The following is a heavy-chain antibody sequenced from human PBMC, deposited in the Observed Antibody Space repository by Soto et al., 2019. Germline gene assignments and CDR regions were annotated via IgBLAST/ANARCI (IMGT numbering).Heavy chain of an antibody. Sequence: QVQLVQSGAEVKKHGASVKVSCKASGYTFTSYGISWVRQAPGQGLEGMGWISAYNGNTNYAHKLQGRVTMTTDTSTSTAYMELWSLRSDATAVYYCASTPDTARGPQCVYWGQGTLVVVSS. CDR2: ISAYNGNT. CDR3: ASTPDTARGPQCVY. V-gene: IGHV1-18*01. D-gene: IGHD5-18*01. CDR1: GYTFTSYG. J-gene: IGHJ4*02.